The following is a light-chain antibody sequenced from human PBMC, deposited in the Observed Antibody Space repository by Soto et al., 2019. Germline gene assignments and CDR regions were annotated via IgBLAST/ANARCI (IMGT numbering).Light chain of an antibody. Sequence: EIVLTQSPATLSLSPGERATLSCRASQSVSSYLVWYQHKPGQAPRLLIYDASNRATGIPARFSGSVSGTDFTLTISSLEPEDSAVYYCQQRSNWITFGQGTRLEIK. V-gene: IGKV3-11*01. CDR2: DAS. CDR1: QSVSSY. CDR3: QQRSNWIT. J-gene: IGKJ5*01.